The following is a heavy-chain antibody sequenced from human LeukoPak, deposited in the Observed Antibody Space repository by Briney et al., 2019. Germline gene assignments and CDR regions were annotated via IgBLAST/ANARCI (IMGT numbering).Heavy chain of an antibody. J-gene: IGHJ4*02. V-gene: IGHV3-73*01. CDR2: IRSKANSYAT. CDR3: TRHDYYGSGSYYKDY. D-gene: IGHD3-10*01. Sequence: GGSLRLSRAASGFTFSGSAMHWVRQASGKGLEWVGRIRSKANSYATAYAASVKGRFTISRDDSKNTAYLQMNSLKTEDTAVYYCTRHDYYGSGSYYKDYWGQGTLVTVSS. CDR1: GFTFSGSA.